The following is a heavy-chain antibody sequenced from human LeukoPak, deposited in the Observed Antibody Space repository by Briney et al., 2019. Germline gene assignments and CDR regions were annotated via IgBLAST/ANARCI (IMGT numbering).Heavy chain of an antibody. CDR1: GFTFSSYG. CDR2: IRYDGSNE. J-gene: IGHJ4*02. D-gene: IGHD2-2*01. Sequence: GGSLRLSCAASGFTFSSYGMHWVRQAPGKGLEWVAFIRYDGSNEYFADPVKGRFTISRDNSKNTLFLQMDSLRADDTAVYYCARDRGYCRGTTCYAYYFDSWGQGTLVTVSS. CDR3: ARDRGYCRGTTCYAYYFDS. V-gene: IGHV3-30*02.